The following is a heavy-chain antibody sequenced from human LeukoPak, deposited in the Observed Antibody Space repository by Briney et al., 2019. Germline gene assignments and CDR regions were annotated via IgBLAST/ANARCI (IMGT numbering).Heavy chain of an antibody. CDR3: AREDYSQYYGMDV. V-gene: IGHV4-30-2*01. D-gene: IGHD4-11*01. CDR1: GGSISSGGYS. CDR2: IYHSGST. Sequence: SQTLSLTCAVSGGSISSGGYSWSWIRQPPGKGLEWIGYIYHSGSTYYNPSLKSRVTISVDRSKNQFSLKLSSVTAADTAVYYCAREDYSQYYGMDVWGQGTTVTVSS. J-gene: IGHJ6*02.